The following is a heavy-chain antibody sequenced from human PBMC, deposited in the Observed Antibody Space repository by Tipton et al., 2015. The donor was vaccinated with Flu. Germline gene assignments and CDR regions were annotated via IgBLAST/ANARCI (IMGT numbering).Heavy chain of an antibody. CDR2: VSSSGSA. Sequence: GLVKPSETLSLTCTVSGGSIGSYYWSWIRQPAGKGLEWIGRVSSSGSANLNPSLKSRVTMSVDTSKNQFSLKVTSMTAADTAMYYCARTPPRGGFDYWGQGTLVTVSS. V-gene: IGHV4-4*07. CDR1: GGSIGSYY. J-gene: IGHJ4*02. CDR3: ARTPPRGGFDY.